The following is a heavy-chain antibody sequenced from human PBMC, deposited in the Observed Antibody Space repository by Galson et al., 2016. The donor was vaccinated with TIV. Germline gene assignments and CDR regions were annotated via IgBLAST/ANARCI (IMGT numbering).Heavy chain of an antibody. V-gene: IGHV1-69*13. Sequence: SVKVSCKASGGTFSSYAFSWVRQAPGQGLEWMGRIIGMFGTTNYAQEFQGRVTITADELTSTVYMELSGLTSEDTAVYYCARAPGYHDSSAYYPAWGQGTLVTVSS. J-gene: IGHJ5*02. CDR1: GGTFSSYA. CDR3: ARAPGYHDSSAYYPA. CDR2: IIGMFGTT. D-gene: IGHD3-22*01.